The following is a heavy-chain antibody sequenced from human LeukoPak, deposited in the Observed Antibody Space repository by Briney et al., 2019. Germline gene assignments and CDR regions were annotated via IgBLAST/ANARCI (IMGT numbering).Heavy chain of an antibody. CDR2: ISETSDII. CDR1: GFTFSTYN. CDR3: ARDFSGAIDY. D-gene: IGHD3-10*01. V-gene: IGHV3-48*01. Sequence: GGSLRLSCAASGFTFSTYNMNWVRQAPGKGLEWLSYISETSDIIYYADSVKGRFTISRDNSKNTLYLQMNSLRAEDTAVYFCARDFSGAIDYWGRGTQVTVSS. J-gene: IGHJ4*02.